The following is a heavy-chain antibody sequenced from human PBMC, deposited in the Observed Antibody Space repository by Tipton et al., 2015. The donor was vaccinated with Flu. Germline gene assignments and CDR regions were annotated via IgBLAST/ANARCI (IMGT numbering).Heavy chain of an antibody. CDR1: GGPISSGSYF. Sequence: TLSLTCIVSGGPISSGSYFWSWIRQPAGKGLQWIGRIYTDGRTNYNPSLESRVSISADTSKNEFSLSLSSVTAADTAMYYCARYRGSNARGEGNDAFDIWGQGTMVSVSS. V-gene: IGHV4-61*02. CDR3: ARYRGSNARGEGNDAFDI. J-gene: IGHJ3*02. CDR2: IYTDGRT. D-gene: IGHD1-26*01.